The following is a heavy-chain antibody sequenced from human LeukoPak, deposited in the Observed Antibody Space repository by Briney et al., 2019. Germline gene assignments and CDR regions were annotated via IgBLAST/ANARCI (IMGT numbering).Heavy chain of an antibody. CDR1: GFTFSSYS. D-gene: IGHD1-26*01. Sequence: GGSLRLSCAASGFTFSSYSMNWVRQAPGKGLEWVSSISSRSSYIYYADSVKGRFTISRDNAKNSLYLQMNSLRAEDTAVYYCARDSSGSYDNPYFDYWGQGTLVTVSS. CDR2: ISSRSSYI. CDR3: ARDSSGSYDNPYFDY. J-gene: IGHJ4*02. V-gene: IGHV3-21*01.